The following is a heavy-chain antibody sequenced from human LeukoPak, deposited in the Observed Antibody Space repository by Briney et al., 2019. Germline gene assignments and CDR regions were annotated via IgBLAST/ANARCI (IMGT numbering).Heavy chain of an antibody. Sequence: ASPKVSSKASGYTFTSYGISWVRQAPGQGLEWMGWISAKNGNTKYAQKVQGRVTMTTDTSTTTAYMELRSLRSDDTAVYYCARDTEWEKNPDYFNYWGQGTLVTVSS. CDR3: ARDTEWEKNPDYFNY. D-gene: IGHD1-26*01. CDR1: GYTFTSYG. J-gene: IGHJ4*02. V-gene: IGHV1-18*01. CDR2: ISAKNGNT.